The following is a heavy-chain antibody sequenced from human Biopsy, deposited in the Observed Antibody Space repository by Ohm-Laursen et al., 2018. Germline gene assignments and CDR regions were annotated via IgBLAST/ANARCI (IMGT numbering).Heavy chain of an antibody. Sequence: SETLSLTCTVSGASISSYYWTWIRQPAGKGLEWIGRIYTSGSTNYNPSLKSRVTMSVDTSKNQFSLKLTSLTAADTAVYFCAAVDYSAYTTVDHWGRGILVTVSS. CDR1: GASISSYY. J-gene: IGHJ4*02. CDR2: IYTSGST. V-gene: IGHV4-4*07. D-gene: IGHD5-12*01. CDR3: AAVDYSAYTTVDH.